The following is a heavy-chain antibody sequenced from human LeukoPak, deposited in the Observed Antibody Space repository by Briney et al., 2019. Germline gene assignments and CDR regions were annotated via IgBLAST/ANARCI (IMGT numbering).Heavy chain of an antibody. J-gene: IGHJ5*02. D-gene: IGHD2-21*02. Sequence: PGGSLRLSCAASGFTFSSFYMHWVRQVPGKGLEWVAFIRYDGSNKYYADSVKGRFTISRDNSKNTLYLQMNSLRAEDTAVYYCAKDTNHYYSIGNWFDPWGQGTLVTVSS. V-gene: IGHV3-30*02. CDR3: AKDTNHYYSIGNWFDP. CDR1: GFTFSSFY. CDR2: IRYDGSNK.